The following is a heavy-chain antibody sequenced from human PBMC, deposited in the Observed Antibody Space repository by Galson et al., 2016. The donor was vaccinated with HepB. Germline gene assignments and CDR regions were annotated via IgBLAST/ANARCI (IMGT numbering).Heavy chain of an antibody. Sequence: SLRLSCAASGFTFSTAWMYWVRQAPGKGLEWVSLIYSGGSTSYADSVKGRFTISRDSSQNTLYLQMNSLRAEDTAVYYCAGRHSQWPHWGQGTLVTVSS. CDR1: GFTFSTAW. D-gene: IGHD6-19*01. V-gene: IGHV3-53*01. CDR3: AGRHSQWPH. CDR2: IYSGGST. J-gene: IGHJ4*02.